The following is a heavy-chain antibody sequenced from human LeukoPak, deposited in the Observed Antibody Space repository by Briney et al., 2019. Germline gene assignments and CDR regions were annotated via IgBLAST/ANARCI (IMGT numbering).Heavy chain of an antibody. J-gene: IGHJ4*02. CDR1: VFTFRNDV. CDR2: ISDDGSMK. V-gene: IGHV3-30*18. D-gene: IGHD6-19*01. Sequence: RKCLRLSCAASVFTFRNDVMHSVPQAPGKGLGWVAGISDDGSMKYYADSVKGRVTISRDNSKNTLYLQINSLRAEDTAVYYCAKEEDGVAGTGSLVYWGQGALVTVSS. CDR3: AKEEDGVAGTGSLVY.